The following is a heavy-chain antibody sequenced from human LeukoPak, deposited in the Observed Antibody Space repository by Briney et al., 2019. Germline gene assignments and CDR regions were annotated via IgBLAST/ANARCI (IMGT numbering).Heavy chain of an antibody. Sequence: GGSLRLSYAASGFTVSSNYMSWVRQAPGKGLEWVSVIYSGGSTYYADSVKGRFTISRDNSKNTLYLQMNSLRAEDTAVYYCARDPTYSSGWYEDYYYGMDVWGQGTTVTVSS. D-gene: IGHD6-19*01. CDR3: ARDPTYSSGWYEDYYYGMDV. J-gene: IGHJ6*02. CDR1: GFTVSSNY. CDR2: IYSGGST. V-gene: IGHV3-66*01.